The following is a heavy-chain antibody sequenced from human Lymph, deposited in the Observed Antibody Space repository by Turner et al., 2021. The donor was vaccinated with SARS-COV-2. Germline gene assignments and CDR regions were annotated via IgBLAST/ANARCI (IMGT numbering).Heavy chain of an antibody. V-gene: IGHV3-23*01. CDR3: AKGVRGAMIVVVIPYFDY. CDR2: ISGSGGDT. D-gene: IGHD3-22*01. J-gene: IGHJ4*02. CDR1: GITFSNYA. Sequence: EVQLLESGGGLVQPGGSMGPSCAGAGITFSNYAMSWVRQAPGRGLDWVSAISGSGGDTYNADSVKGRFTISRENSKNTLYLQMNSLRAEDTAVYYCAKGVRGAMIVVVIPYFDYWGQGTLVTVSS.